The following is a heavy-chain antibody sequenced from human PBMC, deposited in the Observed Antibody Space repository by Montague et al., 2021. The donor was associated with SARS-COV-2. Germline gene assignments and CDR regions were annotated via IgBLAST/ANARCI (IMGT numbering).Heavy chain of an antibody. J-gene: IGHJ5*02. V-gene: IGHV4-39*01. D-gene: IGHD3-10*01. CDR1: GGSISSSSYY. CDR3: ARPLNLYYYGSGSYRSWFDP. Sequence: SETLSLTCTVSGGSISSSSYYWGWIRQPPGKGLEWIGSIYYSGSTYYNPSLKSRVTISVDTSKNQFSLKLSSVTAADTAVYYCARPLNLYYYGSGSYRSWFDPWGQGTLVTVSS. CDR2: IYYSGST.